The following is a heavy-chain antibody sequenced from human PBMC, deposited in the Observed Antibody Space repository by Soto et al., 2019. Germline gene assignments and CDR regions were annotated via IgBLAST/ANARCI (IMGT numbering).Heavy chain of an antibody. CDR1: GGSVSVYY. D-gene: IGHD1-26*01. V-gene: IGHV4-59*02. CDR3: ARGVGSSPPQY. CDR2: IYASGSP. J-gene: IGHJ4*02. Sequence: WETLSLTCTISGGSVSVYYWSWIRQSTGQGLEWIGYIYASGSPYYNPSLRSRVTVSADTSKNQISLKLTSPTAADTAVYYCARGVGSSPPQYWGRGTLVTVSS.